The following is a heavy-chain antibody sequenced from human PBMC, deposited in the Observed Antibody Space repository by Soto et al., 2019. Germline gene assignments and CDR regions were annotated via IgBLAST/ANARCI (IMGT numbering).Heavy chain of an antibody. V-gene: IGHV3-23*03. CDR3: ARDAPYPQGRWLNLDL. J-gene: IGHJ5*02. Sequence: QLSESGGGWLQPGRSLTLSCTASGFTLPTYAMTWVRQPPGKGLEWVSSMNGAATSASYADSVKGRFTISRDTYKNTLYLQMNSLRAEDTALYYCARDAPYPQGRWLNLDLWGQGTLVTVSS. CDR1: GFTLPTYA. CDR2: MNGAATSA. D-gene: IGHD3-10*01.